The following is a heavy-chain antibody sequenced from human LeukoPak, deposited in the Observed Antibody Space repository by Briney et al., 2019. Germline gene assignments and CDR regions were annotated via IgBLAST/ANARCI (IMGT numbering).Heavy chain of an antibody. V-gene: IGHV4-59*12. CDR3: ARDCSGGSCYGAFDI. J-gene: IGHJ3*02. D-gene: IGHD2-15*01. CDR1: GGSISNYY. CDR2: IYYLGST. Sequence: SETLSLTCSVSGGSISNYYWSWIRQPPGKGLEWIGYIYYLGSTNYNPSLKSRVTISVDTSKNQFSLKLSSVTATDTAVYYCARDCSGGSCYGAFDIWGQGTMVTVSS.